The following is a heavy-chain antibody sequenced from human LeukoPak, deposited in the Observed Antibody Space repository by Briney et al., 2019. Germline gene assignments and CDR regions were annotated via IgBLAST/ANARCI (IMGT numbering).Heavy chain of an antibody. D-gene: IGHD3-10*01. CDR1: GYTFNTYG. J-gene: IGHJ3*02. CDR2: ISAYNGNT. Sequence: ASVKVSCKASGYTFNTYGITWVRQAPGQGLEWMGWISAYNGNTNYAQKLQGRVTMTTDTSTSTAYMELRSLRSDDTAVYYCAREPLAWFGESSDAFDIWGQGTMVTVSS. V-gene: IGHV1-18*01. CDR3: AREPLAWFGESSDAFDI.